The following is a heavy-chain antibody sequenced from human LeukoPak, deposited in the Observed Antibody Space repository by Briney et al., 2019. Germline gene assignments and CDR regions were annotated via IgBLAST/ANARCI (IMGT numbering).Heavy chain of an antibody. CDR2: ISSGSSYI. CDR1: EFTVINNY. CDR3: AREFFDREGGTTVLDY. V-gene: IGHV3-21*01. J-gene: IGHJ4*02. Sequence: GGSLRLSCAASEFTVINNYMNWVRQAPGKGLEWVSSISSGSSYIFYADSVKGRFTISRDNAKNSLYLQMNSLRAEDTAVYYCAREFFDREGGTTVLDYWGQGTLVTVSS. D-gene: IGHD1-26*01.